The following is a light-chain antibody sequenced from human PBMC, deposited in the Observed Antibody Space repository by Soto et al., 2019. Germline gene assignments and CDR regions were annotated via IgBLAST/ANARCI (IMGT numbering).Light chain of an antibody. CDR1: QSVGSNY. V-gene: IGKV3-20*01. J-gene: IGKJ3*01. CDR3: QQYTTSPFT. CDR2: GAS. Sequence: EIVLTQSPGTLSLSPGESATLYCRASQSVGSNYLAWYQQKPGQAPRVLIYGASSRATGIPDRFSGSGSGADFTLTIIRLEPEDFAVYYCQQYTTSPFTFGPGTKVDIK.